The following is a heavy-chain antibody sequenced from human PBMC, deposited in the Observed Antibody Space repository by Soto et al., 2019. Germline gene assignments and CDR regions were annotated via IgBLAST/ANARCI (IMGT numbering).Heavy chain of an antibody. V-gene: IGHV1-69*13. CDR2: IIPIFGTA. D-gene: IGHD5-12*01. CDR3: ARDLRNSGYDYYFDY. CDR1: GCTVSSYA. J-gene: IGHJ4*02. Sequence: SVKVSCKASGCTVSSYAISWVRQAPGQGLEWMGGIIPIFGTANYAQKFQGRVTITADESTSTAYMELSSLRSEDTAVYYCARDLRNSGYDYYFDYWGQGTLVTVSS.